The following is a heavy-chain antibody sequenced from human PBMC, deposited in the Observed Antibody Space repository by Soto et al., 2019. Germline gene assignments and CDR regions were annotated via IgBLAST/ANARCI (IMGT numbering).Heavy chain of an antibody. V-gene: IGHV2-5*02. CDR1: GFSVTTSGVG. Sequence: SGPTLVNPTQTLTLTCTFSGFSVTTSGVGVAWIRQPPGKALEWLALIYWDDDKRYSTSLENRLTITKGTSKNQVVHTLTVLDSLDTASYFRALRPLALDPETGGDLTGFDAWGQGSLGTVS. D-gene: IGHD2-21*01. CDR2: IYWDDDK. J-gene: IGHJ5*02. CDR3: ALRPLALDPETGGDLTGFDA.